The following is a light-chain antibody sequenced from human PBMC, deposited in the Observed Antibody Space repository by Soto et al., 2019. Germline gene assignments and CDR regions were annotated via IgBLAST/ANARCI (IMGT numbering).Light chain of an antibody. J-gene: IGKJ4*01. V-gene: IGKV3-20*01. Sequence: EIVLTQSPGTLSLSPGERATLSCRASQSVNSNYFAWYQQRPGQPPRLLMYGTSTRAAGIPDRFSGSGSGTDYTLTISRLNLYHFAVCSCQQYHTSSITFGGGTKVEIK. CDR2: GTS. CDR3: QQYHTSSIT. CDR1: QSVNSNY.